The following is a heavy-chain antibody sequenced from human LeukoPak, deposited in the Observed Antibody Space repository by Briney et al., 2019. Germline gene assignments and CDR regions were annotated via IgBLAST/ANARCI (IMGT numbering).Heavy chain of an antibody. CDR1: GFTFSDYY. V-gene: IGHV3-11*04. CDR3: ARDPRGYSGYDTSDDAFDI. Sequence: GGSPRLSCAASGFTFSDYYMSWIRQAPGKGLEWVSYISSSGSTIYYADSVKGRFTISRDNAKNSLYLQMNSLRAEDTAVYYCARDPRGYSGYDTSDDAFDIWGQGTMVTVSS. D-gene: IGHD5-12*01. CDR2: ISSSGSTI. J-gene: IGHJ3*02.